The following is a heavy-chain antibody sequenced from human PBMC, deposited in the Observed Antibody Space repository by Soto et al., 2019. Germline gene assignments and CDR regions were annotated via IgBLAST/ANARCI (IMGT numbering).Heavy chain of an antibody. CDR2: IARSGGSI. Sequence: EVQLVESGGALVQPGGSLRLSCSASGFSFSDYAMNWVRQAPGKGLEWISYIARSGGSIYYADSVKGRFTISRENANNLLSLQMNSLRAEDTAVYYCVRDDKWAFDYWGQGTLVTVSS. J-gene: IGHJ4*02. D-gene: IGHD1-26*01. CDR3: VRDDKWAFDY. CDR1: GFSFSDYA. V-gene: IGHV3-48*03.